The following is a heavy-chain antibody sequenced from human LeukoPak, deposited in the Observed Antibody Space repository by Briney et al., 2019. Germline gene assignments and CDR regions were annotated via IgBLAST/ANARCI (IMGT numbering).Heavy chain of an antibody. D-gene: IGHD3-3*01. J-gene: IGHJ5*02. CDR2: IRYDGSNK. Sequence: PGGSLRLSCAASGFTFSSYGMQWVRQAPGKALEWVACIRYDGSNKYYADSVKGRFTISRDNAKNSLYLQMNSLRAEDTAVYYCAREMQNRYVYYDFWSGYPRGFDPWGQGTLVTVSS. CDR1: GFTFSSYG. V-gene: IGHV3-30*02. CDR3: AREMQNRYVYYDFWSGYPRGFDP.